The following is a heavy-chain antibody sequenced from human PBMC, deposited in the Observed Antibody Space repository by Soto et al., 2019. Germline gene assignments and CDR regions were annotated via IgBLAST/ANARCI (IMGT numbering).Heavy chain of an antibody. CDR1: GFTFSTYW. CDR3: ARGGLYAYYQDN. D-gene: IGHD3-16*01. CDR2: LKGDGSMT. V-gene: IGHV3-74*01. J-gene: IGHJ4*02. Sequence: EVQLVESGGGVVQPGESLRLSCTASGFTFSTYWMHWVRQAPGKGLVWLSRLKGDGSMTDYADSVKGRFTISRDNAENTLDLAMNGLRAEVTAIYYCARGGLYAYYQDNWGQGALVSVSS.